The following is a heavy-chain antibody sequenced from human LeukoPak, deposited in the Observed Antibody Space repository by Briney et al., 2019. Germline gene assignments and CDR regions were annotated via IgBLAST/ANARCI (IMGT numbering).Heavy chain of an antibody. D-gene: IGHD2-21*01. Sequence: SETLPPSCSGSGGSIISSYCSWIPQPPGKGLEWIGYIYYSGSTTYNPSLKSRVTISVDTSKNQFSLILSSVTAADTAAYFCARHIATPISFYSPYWGPGTLVTVSS. CDR3: ARHIATPISFYSPY. CDR1: GGSIISSY. J-gene: IGHJ4*02. CDR2: IYYSGST. V-gene: IGHV4-59*08.